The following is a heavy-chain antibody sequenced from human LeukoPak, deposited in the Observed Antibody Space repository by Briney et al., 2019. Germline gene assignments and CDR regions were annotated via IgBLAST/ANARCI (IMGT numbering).Heavy chain of an antibody. V-gene: IGHV1-2*06. CDR1: GYSFTGYY. D-gene: IGHD2-15*01. J-gene: IGHJ6*02. Sequence: ASVKVSCKASGYSFTGYYMHWVRQAPGQWLEWMGRINPNSGGTNYAQKFQGRVTMTRDTSISTAYMELSRLRSDDTAVYYCARDPLGYCSGGSCYSDYYYGMDDWGQGTTVTVSS. CDR2: INPNSGGT. CDR3: ARDPLGYCSGGSCYSDYYYGMDD.